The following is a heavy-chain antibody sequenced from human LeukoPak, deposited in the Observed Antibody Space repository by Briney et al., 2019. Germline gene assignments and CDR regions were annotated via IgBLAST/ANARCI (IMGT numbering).Heavy chain of an antibody. J-gene: IGHJ6*03. V-gene: IGHV4-61*02. Sequence: SETLSLTCTLPGGSLSSGSYYWSWIRQPAGKGLECLGRIYTSGTTNYNPSLKSRVTISVDTSKNQFSLKLSSVTAADTAVYYCASHCSSTSCYAHYYYYMDVWGKGTTVTVSS. CDR1: GGSLSSGSYY. D-gene: IGHD2-2*01. CDR3: ASHCSSTSCYAHYYYYMDV. CDR2: IYTSGTT.